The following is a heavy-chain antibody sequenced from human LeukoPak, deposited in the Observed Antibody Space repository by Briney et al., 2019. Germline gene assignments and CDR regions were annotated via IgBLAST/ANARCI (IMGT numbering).Heavy chain of an antibody. CDR1: GLTFSSYG. D-gene: IGHD6-19*01. Sequence: GGSLRLSCAASGLTFSSYGMHWVRQAPGKGLEWVAVISYDGSNKYYADSVKGRFTISRDNSKNTLYLQMNSLRAEDTAVYYCAKDRQWLVFFYGMDVWGKGTTVTVSS. V-gene: IGHV3-30*18. J-gene: IGHJ6*04. CDR3: AKDRQWLVFFYGMDV. CDR2: ISYDGSNK.